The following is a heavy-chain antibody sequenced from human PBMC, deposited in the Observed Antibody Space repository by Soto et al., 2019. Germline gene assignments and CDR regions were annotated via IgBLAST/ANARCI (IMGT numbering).Heavy chain of an antibody. CDR1: GGSFSGYY. CDR2: INHSGST. J-gene: IGHJ4*02. CDR3: ARRSITGTRGIDY. Sequence: QVQLQQWGAGLLKPSETLSLTCAVYGGSFSGYYWSWIRQPPGKGLEWIGEINHSGSTNYNPSLKSRVTISVDTSKNQFSLKLSSVTAADTAVYYCARRSITGTRGIDYWGQGTLVTVSS. V-gene: IGHV4-34*01. D-gene: IGHD1-20*01.